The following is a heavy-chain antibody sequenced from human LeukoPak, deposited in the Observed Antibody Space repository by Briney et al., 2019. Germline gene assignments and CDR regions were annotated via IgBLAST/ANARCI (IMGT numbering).Heavy chain of an antibody. J-gene: IGHJ4*02. Sequence: ASVKVSCKASGYTFTGYYIHRVRQAPGGGLEWMGWIHPNSGGTNYAQKFQGRVTVTRDTSISTAYMELSRLRSDDTAVYYCARDSEIRPFDYWGQGTLVTVSS. CDR2: IHPNSGGT. CDR3: ARDSEIRPFDY. V-gene: IGHV1-2*02. CDR1: GYTFTGYY.